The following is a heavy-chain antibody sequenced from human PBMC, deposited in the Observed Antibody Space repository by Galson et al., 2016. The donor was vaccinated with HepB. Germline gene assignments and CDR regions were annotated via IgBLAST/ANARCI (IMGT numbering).Heavy chain of an antibody. D-gene: IGHD3-3*01. CDR1: GGSISSYY. V-gene: IGHV4-59*01. Sequence: ETLSLTCTVSGGSISSYYWSWIRQPPGKGLEWIGYIYYSGGPNYNPSLKSRVTISVDTSHNQFSLKLSSLTAADTAVYYCARDLGHLIQKKKEWTKHFDYWGQGTLGTVSS. J-gene: IGHJ4*02. CDR3: ARDLGHLIQKKKEWTKHFDY. CDR2: IYYSGGP.